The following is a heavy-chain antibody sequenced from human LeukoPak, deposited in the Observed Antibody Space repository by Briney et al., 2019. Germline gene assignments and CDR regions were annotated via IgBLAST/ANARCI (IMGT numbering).Heavy chain of an antibody. CDR1: GGSISSDY. J-gene: IGHJ4*02. Sequence: SETLSLTCTVSGGSISSDYWSWIRQPPGKGLEWIGYIYYSGSTNYNPSLKSRVTISVDTSKNQFSLKLSSVTAADTAVYYCARARGDTAIVYWGQGTLVTVSS. D-gene: IGHD5-18*01. CDR2: IYYSGST. V-gene: IGHV4-59*01. CDR3: ARARGDTAIVY.